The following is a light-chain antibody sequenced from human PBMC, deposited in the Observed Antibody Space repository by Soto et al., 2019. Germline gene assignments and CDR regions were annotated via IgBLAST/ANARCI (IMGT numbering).Light chain of an antibody. Sequence: EIVLTQSPVTLSLSPWERATLSCRASQSVSSSYLAWYQQKPGQAPRLLFYGASRRATGIPERFSGSGSGTDFTLTISRLEPEDFAVYYCQQHGSSPPTFGQGTKVEIK. CDR1: QSVSSSY. J-gene: IGKJ1*01. V-gene: IGKV3-20*01. CDR2: GAS. CDR3: QQHGSSPPT.